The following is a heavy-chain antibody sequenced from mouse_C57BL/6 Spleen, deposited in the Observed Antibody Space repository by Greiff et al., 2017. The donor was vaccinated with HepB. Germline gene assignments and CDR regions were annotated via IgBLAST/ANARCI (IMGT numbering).Heavy chain of an antibody. CDR3: TAKRNYGSRDY. V-gene: IGHV14-4*01. D-gene: IGHD1-1*01. Sequence: VQLQQSGAELVRPGASVKLSCTASGFNFTDDYMYWVKQRPEQGLEWIGLIDRENGDTEYASKFQGKTTITADTSSNTAYLQLSSLTSEDTAVYYCTAKRNYGSRDYWGQGTTLTVSS. CDR2: IDRENGDT. CDR1: GFNFTDDY. J-gene: IGHJ2*01.